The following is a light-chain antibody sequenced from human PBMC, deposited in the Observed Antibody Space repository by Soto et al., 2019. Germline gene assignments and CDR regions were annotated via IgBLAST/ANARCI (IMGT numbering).Light chain of an antibody. CDR1: QSISTY. J-gene: IGKJ3*01. CDR2: AAS. V-gene: IGKV1-39*01. Sequence: DIQMTQSPSSLSASVGDRVTITCRASQSISTYLNWYQEKPGKAPKLLIYAASSLQSGVPSRFSASGSGTDFTLTISSLQPEDFATYYCQQSYSIPFTFGPGTKVDSK. CDR3: QQSYSIPFT.